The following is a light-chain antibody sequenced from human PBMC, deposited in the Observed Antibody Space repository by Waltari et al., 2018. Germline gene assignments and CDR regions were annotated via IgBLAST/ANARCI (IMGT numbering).Light chain of an antibody. Sequence: QSTLTQPASAPGSPLQAITFPCTGPSTDVVVYDYATWYQQHPGKAPKLMIYDVSNRPSGVSNRFSGSKSGNTASLTISGLQAEDEADYYCSSYTSSSTLVFGGGTKLTVL. CDR1: STDVVVYDY. V-gene: IGLV2-14*03. CDR3: SSYTSSSTLV. CDR2: DVS. J-gene: IGLJ2*01.